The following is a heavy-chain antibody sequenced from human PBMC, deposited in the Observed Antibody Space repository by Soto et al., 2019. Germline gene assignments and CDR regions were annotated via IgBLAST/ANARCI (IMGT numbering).Heavy chain of an antibody. D-gene: IGHD3-10*01. CDR1: GGSISSGDYY. J-gene: IGHJ5*02. CDR3: ASLRGGLWFGEWWFDP. Sequence: SETLSLTCTVSGGSISSGDYYWSWIRQPPGKGLEWIGYIYYSGSTYYNPSLKSRVTISVDTSKNQFSLKLSSVTAADTAVYYCASLRGGLWFGEWWFDPWGQGTLVTVSS. V-gene: IGHV4-30-4*01. CDR2: IYYSGST.